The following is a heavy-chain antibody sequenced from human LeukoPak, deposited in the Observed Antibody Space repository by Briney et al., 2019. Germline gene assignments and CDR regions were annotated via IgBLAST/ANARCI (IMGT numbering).Heavy chain of an antibody. CDR2: ISAYNGNT. CDR1: GYTFTSYG. Sequence: ASVKVSCKASGYTFTSYGISWVRQAPGQGLEWMGWISAYNGNTNYAQKLQGRVTMTTDTSTSTAYMELRSLRSDDTAVYYCARAQWPGYSSYFTYDYWGQGTLVTVFS. J-gene: IGHJ4*02. V-gene: IGHV1-18*01. CDR3: ARAQWPGYSSYFTYDY. D-gene: IGHD5-18*01.